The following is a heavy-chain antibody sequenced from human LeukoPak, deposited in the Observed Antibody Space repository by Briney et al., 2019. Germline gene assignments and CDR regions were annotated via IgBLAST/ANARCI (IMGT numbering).Heavy chain of an antibody. J-gene: IGHJ6*02. Sequence: GGSLRLSCAASGFALSSHWMSWVRQVPGRGPEWVANVNRDGSETYYLDSVKGRFTISKDNAKNSLYLQMNSLRAEDTALYHCARNNGMDVWGQGTMVIVSS. CDR1: GFALSSHW. CDR3: ARNNGMDV. CDR2: VNRDGSET. V-gene: IGHV3-7*03.